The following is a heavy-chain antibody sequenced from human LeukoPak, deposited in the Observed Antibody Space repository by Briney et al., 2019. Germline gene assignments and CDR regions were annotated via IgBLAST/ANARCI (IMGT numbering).Heavy chain of an antibody. CDR2: ISGSGGST. Sequence: GGTLRLSCAASGFTFSSYGMSWVRQAPGKGLEWVSAISGSGGSTYYADSVKGRFTISRDNSKNTLYLQMNSLRAEDTAVYYCAKDDSSWYGAFDIWGQGTMVTVSS. J-gene: IGHJ3*02. CDR3: AKDDSSWYGAFDI. V-gene: IGHV3-23*01. D-gene: IGHD6-13*01. CDR1: GFTFSSYG.